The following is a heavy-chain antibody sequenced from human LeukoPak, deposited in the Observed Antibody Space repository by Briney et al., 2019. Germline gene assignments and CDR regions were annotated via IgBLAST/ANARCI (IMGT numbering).Heavy chain of an antibody. Sequence: SETLSLTCTVSGGSISSSSYYWGWIRQPPGKGLEWIGYIYYSGSTNYNPSLKSRVTISVDTSKNQFSLKLSSVTAADTAVYYCARGPPYYDILTGYRYYFDYWGQGTLVTVSS. CDR1: GGSISSSSYY. V-gene: IGHV4-61*05. J-gene: IGHJ4*02. CDR2: IYYSGST. D-gene: IGHD3-9*01. CDR3: ARGPPYYDILTGYRYYFDY.